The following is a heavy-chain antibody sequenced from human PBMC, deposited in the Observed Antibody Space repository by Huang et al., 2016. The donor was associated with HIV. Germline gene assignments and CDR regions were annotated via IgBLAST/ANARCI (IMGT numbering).Heavy chain of an antibody. CDR2: IMISGITI. V-gene: IGHV3-11*01. CDR3: ARRMAGWDDVFDM. CDR1: GFVFSDHY. Sequence: QVQLVESGGGLVKPGGSLRLACAASGFVFSDHYTNGIRQAPGKGLDWISYIMISGITIRYAESVKGRFTISRDNAKKSLFLEMNSLRVEDTAVYYCARRMAGWDDVFDMWGQGTMVTVSS. J-gene: IGHJ3*02. D-gene: IGHD6-19*01.